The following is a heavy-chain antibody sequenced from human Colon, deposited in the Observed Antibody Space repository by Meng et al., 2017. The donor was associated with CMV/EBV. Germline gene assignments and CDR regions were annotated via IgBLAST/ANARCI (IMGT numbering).Heavy chain of an antibody. Sequence: GESLKISCAASGFTFSSYAMSWVRQAPGKGLQWVSVIYSGGDSADYADSVKGRFTISRDNSRSTLYLQMSTLRIEDTATYYCAKVPRLGDPDSDPDDWGQGTLVTVSS. CDR3: AKVPRLGDPDSDPDD. CDR1: GFTFSSYA. D-gene: IGHD2-21*02. V-gene: IGHV3-23*03. J-gene: IGHJ4*02. CDR2: IYSGGDSA.